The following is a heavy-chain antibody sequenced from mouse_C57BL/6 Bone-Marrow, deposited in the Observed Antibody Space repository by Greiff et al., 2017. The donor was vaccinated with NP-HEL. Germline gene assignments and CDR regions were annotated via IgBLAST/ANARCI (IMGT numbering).Heavy chain of an antibody. CDR2: IRSKSSNYAT. CDR3: VRDGDYDYWFAY. D-gene: IGHD2-4*01. J-gene: IGHJ3*01. V-gene: IGHV10-3*01. CDR1: GFTFNTYA. Sequence: EVQLQESGGGLVQPKGSLKLSCAASGFTFNTYAMHWVRQAPGKGLEWVARIRSKSSNYATSYADSVKDRFTISRDDSQSMLYLQMNNLKTEDTAMYYCVRDGDYDYWFAYWGQGTLVTVSA.